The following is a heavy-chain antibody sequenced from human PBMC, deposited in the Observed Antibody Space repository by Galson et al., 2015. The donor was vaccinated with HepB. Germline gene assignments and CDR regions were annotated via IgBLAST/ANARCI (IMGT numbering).Heavy chain of an antibody. J-gene: IGHJ2*01. CDR1: GFTFSSYE. Sequence: SLRLSCAASGFTFSSYEMNWVRQAPGKGLEWISYISSSGSTIYYADSVKGRFTISRDNAKNSLYLQMNSLRAEDTAVYYCARPALAVYCYIELWGRGTLVTVSS. V-gene: IGHV3-48*03. CDR3: ARPALAVYCYIEL. CDR2: ISSSGSTI.